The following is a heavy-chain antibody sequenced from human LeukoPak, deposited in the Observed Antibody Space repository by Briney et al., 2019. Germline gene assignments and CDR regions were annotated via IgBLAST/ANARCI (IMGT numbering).Heavy chain of an antibody. CDR2: IYNSGCT. V-gene: IGHV4-4*07. D-gene: IGHD3-22*01. Sequence: SETLSLTCTVSGGSISNHYWSWIRQTAGKELEWIGRIYNSGCTNYNPSLKSRVTMSVDTSKNQFSLKLSSVTAADTAVYYCARDIYVSSGLDAFDIWGQGTMVTVSS. J-gene: IGHJ3*02. CDR3: ARDIYVSSGLDAFDI. CDR1: GGSISNHY.